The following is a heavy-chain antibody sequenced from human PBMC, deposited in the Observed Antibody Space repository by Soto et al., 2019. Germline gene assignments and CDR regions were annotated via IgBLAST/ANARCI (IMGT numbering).Heavy chain of an antibody. V-gene: IGHV1-24*01. J-gene: IGHJ5*02. D-gene: IGHD3-9*01. CDR3: ATQLPDILTGYYLGGFDP. Sequence: ASVKVSCKVSGYTLTELSMHWVRQAPGKGLEWMGGFDPEDGETIYAQKFQGRVTMTEDTSTDTAYMELSSLRSEDTAVYYCATQLPDILTGYYLGGFDPWGQGTLVTVSS. CDR1: GYTLTELS. CDR2: FDPEDGET.